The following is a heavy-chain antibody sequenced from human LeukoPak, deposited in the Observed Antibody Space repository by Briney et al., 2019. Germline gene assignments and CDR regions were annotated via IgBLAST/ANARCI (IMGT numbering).Heavy chain of an antibody. CDR1: GFTFSTYT. V-gene: IGHV3-21*01. CDR3: ACNSTVTRVGFDY. Sequence: GGSLRLSRAASGFTFSTYTMNWVRQAPGKGLEWVSSISSSSSNIYYADSVKGRFTISRDNAKNSLYLQVNSLRAEDTAVYYCACNSTVTRVGFDYWGQGTLVTVSS. J-gene: IGHJ4*02. D-gene: IGHD4-17*01. CDR2: ISSSSSNI.